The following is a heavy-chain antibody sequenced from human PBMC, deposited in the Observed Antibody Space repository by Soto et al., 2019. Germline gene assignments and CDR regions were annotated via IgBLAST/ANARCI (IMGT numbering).Heavy chain of an antibody. D-gene: IGHD3-16*01. CDR2: VHTSGST. Sequence: KAXETLSLTCTVAGDSISSYFWSWIRQPAGKGLEWIGRVHTSGSTTYNPSLKSRVTMSVDTSKSQFSLHLNSVTPEDTAVYYCAREFPYYESSDSYFDYWGQGALVTVSS. CDR3: AREFPYYESSDSYFDY. V-gene: IGHV4-4*07. CDR1: GDSISSYF. J-gene: IGHJ4*02.